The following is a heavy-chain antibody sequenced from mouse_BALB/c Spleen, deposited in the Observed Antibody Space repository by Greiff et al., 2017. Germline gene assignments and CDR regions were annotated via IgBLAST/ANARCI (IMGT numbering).Heavy chain of an antibody. Sequence: VQGVESGPGLVAPSQSLSITCTVSGFSLTSYGVHWVRQPPGKGLEWLGVIWAGGSTNYNSALMSRLSISKDNSKSQVFLKMNSLQTDDTAMYYCARDRVTWFAYWGQGTLVTVSA. V-gene: IGHV2-9*02. J-gene: IGHJ3*01. CDR3: ARDRVTWFAY. CDR2: IWAGGST. CDR1: GFSLTSYG. D-gene: IGHD3-1*01.